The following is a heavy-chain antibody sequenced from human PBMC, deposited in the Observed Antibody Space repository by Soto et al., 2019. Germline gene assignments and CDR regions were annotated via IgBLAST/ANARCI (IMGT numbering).Heavy chain of an antibody. CDR3: TTYQGHKDLFDAFDD. V-gene: IGHV3-73*01. CDR2: IRSKTNNYAT. CDR1: GFTFSGSA. Sequence: EVQLVESGGGLVQPGGSLKLSCATSGFTFSGSAIHWVRQASGKGLEWVGRIRSKTNNYATAYAASVRGRFTISRDDSENISYLQMNRLKTQDTAVYDCTTYQGHKDLFDAFDDWGQGTMVTVSS. J-gene: IGHJ3*01.